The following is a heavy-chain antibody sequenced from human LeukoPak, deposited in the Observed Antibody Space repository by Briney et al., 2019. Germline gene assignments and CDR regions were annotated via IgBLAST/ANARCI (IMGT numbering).Heavy chain of an antibody. CDR1: GFTFSSYA. D-gene: IGHD3-10*01. CDR3: ARIWRFGELGYNWFDP. J-gene: IGHJ5*02. CDR2: ISGSGGST. Sequence: GGSLRLSCAASGFTFSSYAMSWVRQAPGKGLEWVSAISGSGGSTYYADSVKGRFTISRDNSKNTLYLQMNSLRAEDTAVYYCARIWRFGELGYNWFDPWGQGTLVTVSS. V-gene: IGHV3-23*01.